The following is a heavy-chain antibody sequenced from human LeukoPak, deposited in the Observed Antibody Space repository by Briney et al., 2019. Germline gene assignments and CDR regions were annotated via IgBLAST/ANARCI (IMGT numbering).Heavy chain of an antibody. V-gene: IGHV4-39*01. CDR3: ARHQIAAAAFEI. CDR1: GGSIGSSSYY. J-gene: IGHJ3*02. CDR2: IYYSGST. Sequence: PSETLSLTCTVSGGSIGSSSYYWGWIRQPPGKGLEWIGSIYYSGSTYYNPSLKSRVTMSVDTSKNQFSLKLSSVTAADTAVYYCARHQIAAAAFEIWGQGTMVTVSS. D-gene: IGHD6-13*01.